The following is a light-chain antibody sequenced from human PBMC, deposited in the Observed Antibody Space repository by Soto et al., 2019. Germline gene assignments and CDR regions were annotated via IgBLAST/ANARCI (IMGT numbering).Light chain of an antibody. CDR3: QTWDAGIRV. CDR2: VNRDGSH. J-gene: IGLJ2*01. V-gene: IGLV4-69*02. Sequence: QLVLTQSPSASASLGVSVTLTCSLSSGHSHYAIAWHQQQPKKGPRYLMRVNRDGSHNKGDGIPDRFAGSRSGSECYLTLSSLQSEDEGDYYCQTWDAGIRVFGGGTKLTVL. CDR1: SGHSHYA.